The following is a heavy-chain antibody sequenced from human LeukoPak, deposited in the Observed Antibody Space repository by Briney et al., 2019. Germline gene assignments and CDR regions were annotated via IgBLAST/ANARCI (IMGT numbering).Heavy chain of an antibody. CDR2: INPNSGGT. D-gene: IGHD3-22*01. V-gene: IGHV1-2*02. CDR1: GYTFTSYY. Sequence: ASVKVSCKASGYTFTSYYMHWVRQAPGQGLEWMGWINPNSGGTNYAQKFQGRVTMTRDTSISTAYMELSRLRSDDTAVYYCARDKPYYDSSGYYLDAFDIWGQGTMVTVSS. J-gene: IGHJ3*02. CDR3: ARDKPYYDSSGYYLDAFDI.